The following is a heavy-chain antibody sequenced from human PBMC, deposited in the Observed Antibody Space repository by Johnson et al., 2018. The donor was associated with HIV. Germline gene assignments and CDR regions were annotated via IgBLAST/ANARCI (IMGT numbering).Heavy chain of an antibody. J-gene: IGHJ3*02. CDR2: ISWNSGSI. Sequence: VQLVESGGGVVQPGRSLRLSCAASGFTFSSYAMHWVRQAPGKGLEWVSGISWNSGSIGYAASVKGRFTISRDHATNSLYLQMTSLRAEDTALYYCAKDMRELLNLPAFDIWGQGTMVTVSS. CDR3: AKDMRELLNLPAFDI. V-gene: IGHV3-9*01. CDR1: GFTFSSYA. D-gene: IGHD1-26*01.